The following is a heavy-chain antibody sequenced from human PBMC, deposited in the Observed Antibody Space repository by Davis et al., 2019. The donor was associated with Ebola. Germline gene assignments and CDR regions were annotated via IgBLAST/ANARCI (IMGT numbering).Heavy chain of an antibody. V-gene: IGHV3-48*01. CDR2: ISGSSTTI. CDR3: ARVTTVRMGGMDV. J-gene: IGHJ6*02. CDR1: GFTFTSYS. D-gene: IGHD4-17*01. Sequence: PGGSLRLSCAASGFTFTSYSMIWVRQATGKGLEWLSYISGSSTTIYYADSVKGRFTISRDNAKNSLYLQMNSLRAEDTAVYYCARVTTVRMGGMDVWGQGTTVTFSS.